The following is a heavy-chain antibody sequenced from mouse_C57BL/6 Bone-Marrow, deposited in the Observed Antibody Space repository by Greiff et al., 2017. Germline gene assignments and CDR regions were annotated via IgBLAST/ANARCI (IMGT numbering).Heavy chain of an antibody. CDR2: ISSGGSYT. V-gene: IGHV5-6*01. J-gene: IGHJ2*01. CDR3: ARPPGDY. CDR1: GFTFSSYG. Sequence: EVKLVESGGDLVKPGGSLKLSCAASGFTFSSYGMSWVRQTPDKRLEWVATISSGGSYTYYPDSVKGRFPISRDNAKNTLYLQMSSLKSEDTAMYYCARPPGDYWGQGTTLTVSS.